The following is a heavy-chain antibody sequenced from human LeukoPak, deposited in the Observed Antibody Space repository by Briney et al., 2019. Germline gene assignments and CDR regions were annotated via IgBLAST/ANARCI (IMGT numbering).Heavy chain of an antibody. Sequence: ASVKVSCKASGYTFTTHYMHWVRRAPGQGLEWMGIINPSGGTTDYAQKFQGRVTMTRDTSTTTLYMELSSLRSEDTAVYYCARGRPGSGWSFDYWGLGTLVTVSS. CDR3: ARGRPGSGWSFDY. CDR2: INPSGGTT. D-gene: IGHD6-19*01. V-gene: IGHV1-46*01. J-gene: IGHJ4*02. CDR1: GYTFTTHY.